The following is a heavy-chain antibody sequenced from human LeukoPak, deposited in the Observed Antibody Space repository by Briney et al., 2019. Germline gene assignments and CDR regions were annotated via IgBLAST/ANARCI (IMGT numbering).Heavy chain of an antibody. J-gene: IGHJ4*02. Sequence: GESLKISCKGSGYSFTSYWIGWVRQMPGKGLEWMGIIYPGDSDIRYSPSFQGQVTISADKSISTAYLQWSSLKASDTAMYYCARRYCYNNTCYGGDFDYWGQGTLVTVSS. CDR1: GYSFTSYW. CDR2: IYPGDSDI. CDR3: ARRYCYNNTCYGGDFDY. V-gene: IGHV5-51*01. D-gene: IGHD2-2*01.